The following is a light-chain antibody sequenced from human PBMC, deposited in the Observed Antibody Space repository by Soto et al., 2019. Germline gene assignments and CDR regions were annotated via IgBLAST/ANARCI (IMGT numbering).Light chain of an antibody. J-gene: IGLJ2*01. Sequence: QLVLTQSSSASASLGSSVKRTCTLSSGHSTYIIAWHQQQPGKAPRYLMKLEGSGSYNKGSGIPDRFSGSSSGADRYLTISNLQFEDEADYYCETWDTNVVVFGGGTKLTVL. CDR1: SGHSTYI. CDR3: ETWDTNVVV. CDR2: LEGSGSY. V-gene: IGLV4-60*02.